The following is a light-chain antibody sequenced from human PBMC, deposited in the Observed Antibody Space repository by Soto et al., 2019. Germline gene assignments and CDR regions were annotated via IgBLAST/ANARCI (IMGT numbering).Light chain of an antibody. CDR2: LGS. CDR3: MQALQTPLT. CDR1: QSLLHSNGYNY. Sequence: DIVMTQSPLSLPVTPGEPASISCRSSQSLLHSNGYNYLDWYLQKPGQSPQLLNYLGSNRASGVTDRFSGSGSGTDGTLKISRVEAEDVGVYYCMQALQTPLTFGGGTKVEIK. J-gene: IGKJ4*01. V-gene: IGKV2-28*01.